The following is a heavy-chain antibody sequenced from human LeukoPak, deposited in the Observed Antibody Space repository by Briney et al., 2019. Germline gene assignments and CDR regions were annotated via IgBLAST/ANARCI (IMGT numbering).Heavy chain of an antibody. Sequence: SETLSLTCAVYGGSFSGYYWSWIRQPPGKGLEWIGYIYYSGSTNYNPSLKSRVTISVDTSKNQFSLKLSSVTAADTAVYYCARISRTHYGMDVWGQGTTVTVSS. CDR2: IYYSGST. CDR1: GGSFSGYY. CDR3: ARISRTHYGMDV. J-gene: IGHJ6*02. V-gene: IGHV4-59*08.